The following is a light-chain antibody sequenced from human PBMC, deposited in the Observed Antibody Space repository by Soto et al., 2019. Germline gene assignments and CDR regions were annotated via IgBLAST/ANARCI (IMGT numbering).Light chain of an antibody. V-gene: IGLV2-14*01. J-gene: IGLJ2*01. Sequence: QSALTQPASVSGSPGQSITISCTGTSGDIGSYNRVSWYQQHPGKAPKLIIYEVTDRPSGVSNRFSGSKSGNTASLTISGLQAEDEAEYYCSSYTNSITFVVFGGGTKLTVL. CDR1: SGDIGSYNR. CDR2: EVT. CDR3: SSYTNSITFVV.